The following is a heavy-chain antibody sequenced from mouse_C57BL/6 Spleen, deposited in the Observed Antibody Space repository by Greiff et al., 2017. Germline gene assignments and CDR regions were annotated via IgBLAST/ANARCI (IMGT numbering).Heavy chain of an antibody. D-gene: IGHD4-1*01. CDR1: GFTFSSYA. CDR2: ISSGGDYI. CDR3: TRDDWDWFAY. V-gene: IGHV5-9-1*02. J-gene: IGHJ3*01. Sequence: EVKLVESGEGLVKPGGSLKLSCAASGFTFSSYAMSWVLQTPEKRLEWVAYISSGGDYIYYADTVKGRFTISRDNARNTLYLQMSSLKSEDTAMYYCTRDDWDWFAYWGQGTLVTVSA.